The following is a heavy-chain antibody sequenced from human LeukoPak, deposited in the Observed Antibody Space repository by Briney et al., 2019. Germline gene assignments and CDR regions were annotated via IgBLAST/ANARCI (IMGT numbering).Heavy chain of an antibody. Sequence: SETLSLTCTVSGGSISSYYWSWIRQPAGKGLEWIGRIYTNGSTNYNPSLKSRVTMSVDTSKNQFSLKLSSVTAADTAVYYCAGDRSYGQFDYWGQGTLVTVSS. D-gene: IGHD5-18*01. J-gene: IGHJ4*02. CDR3: AGDRSYGQFDY. V-gene: IGHV4-4*07. CDR2: IYTNGST. CDR1: GGSISSYY.